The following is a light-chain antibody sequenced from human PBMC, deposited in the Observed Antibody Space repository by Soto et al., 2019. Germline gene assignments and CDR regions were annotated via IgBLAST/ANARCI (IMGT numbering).Light chain of an antibody. CDR2: GAS. CDR1: ETVATN. V-gene: IGKV3-15*01. J-gene: IGKJ1*01. Sequence: VMTQSPATLSVSQGERATLSCWASETVATNLAWYQQKPGQAPRLLISGASTRAAGISDRFRGSGSGTEFTLTISSLRSEDSAIYYCQQYFEWPPMTFGQGTKVEI. CDR3: QQYFEWPPMT.